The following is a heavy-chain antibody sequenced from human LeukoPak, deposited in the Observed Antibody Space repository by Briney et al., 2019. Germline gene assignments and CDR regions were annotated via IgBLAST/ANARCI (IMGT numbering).Heavy chain of an antibody. Sequence: KTSETLSLTCTVSGGSISSGDSYWPWICQHPAKGLERIGYIYYSGSTYYNPSLQSRVTMSLDTSKNQFSLKLTSVTAADTAVYYCARDGYPGMGAFDIWGRGTMVTVSS. V-gene: IGHV4-31*03. CDR2: IYYSGST. J-gene: IGHJ3*02. D-gene: IGHD5-18*01. CDR3: ARDGYPGMGAFDI. CDR1: GGSISSGDSY.